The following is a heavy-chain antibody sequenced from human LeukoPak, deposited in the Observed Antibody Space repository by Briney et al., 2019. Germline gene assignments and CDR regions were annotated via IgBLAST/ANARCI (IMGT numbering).Heavy chain of an antibody. J-gene: IGHJ3*02. Sequence: GSSGKVSCKASGGTFSSYAMNWVRQAPGQGLECVARIIPLLGITNHEQKLQGRVTVTADKSKNTDYMELSSLISDDTAVYYCATARSRITFGGIRHAFDIWGQGTLVTVSS. CDR1: GGTFSSYA. V-gene: IGHV1-69*04. CDR3: ATARSRITFGGIRHAFDI. D-gene: IGHD3-16*01. CDR2: IIPLLGIT.